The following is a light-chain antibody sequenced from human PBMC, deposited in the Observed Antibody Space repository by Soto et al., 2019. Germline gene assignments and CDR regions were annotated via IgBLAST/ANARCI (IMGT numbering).Light chain of an antibody. CDR3: QQYGSSPQ. Sequence: EIVFTQSPGTLSLSPGERATLSCRASQSVSSSYLAWYQQKPGQAPRLLIYGASSRATGIPDRFSGSGSGTDFTLTFSRLEPEDFAVYYCQQYGSSPQFGQGTKVDI. V-gene: IGKV3-20*01. J-gene: IGKJ1*01. CDR2: GAS. CDR1: QSVSSSY.